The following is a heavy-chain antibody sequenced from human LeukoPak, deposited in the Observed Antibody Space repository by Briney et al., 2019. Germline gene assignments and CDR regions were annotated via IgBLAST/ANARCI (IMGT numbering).Heavy chain of an antibody. D-gene: IGHD1-26*01. V-gene: IGHV3-30*04. CDR3: AKDSPQWDSGSYSAFWDI. CDR2: ISYDGSNK. Sequence: PGRSLRLSCAASGFTFSSYAMHWVRQAPGKGLEWVAVISYDGSNKYYADSVKGRFTISRDNSKNTLYLQMNSLRAEDTAVYYCAKDSPQWDSGSYSAFWDIWGQGTMVTVSS. J-gene: IGHJ3*02. CDR1: GFTFSSYA.